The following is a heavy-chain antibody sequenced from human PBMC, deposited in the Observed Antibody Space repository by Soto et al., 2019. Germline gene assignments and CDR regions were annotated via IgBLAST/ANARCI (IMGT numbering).Heavy chain of an antibody. Sequence: SETLSLTCSVSGGSIISYYWSWIRQPPGRGLEWIGYIYYSVSTNYNPSLKSRVTISVDTSKNQFSLKLSSVTAADTAVYYCARHSPPMYDILTGTTLDPYYGMDVWGQGTTVTVSS. CDR3: ARHSPPMYDILTGTTLDPYYGMDV. V-gene: IGHV4-59*08. J-gene: IGHJ6*02. D-gene: IGHD3-9*01. CDR2: IYYSVST. CDR1: GGSIISYY.